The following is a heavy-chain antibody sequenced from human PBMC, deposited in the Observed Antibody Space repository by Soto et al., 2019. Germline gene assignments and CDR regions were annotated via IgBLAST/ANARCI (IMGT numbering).Heavy chain of an antibody. J-gene: IGHJ6*02. CDR2: INTAGSTK. CDR1: GFTFSNFE. CDR3: ARAECSNPNRLTAYYSSGLDV. V-gene: IGHV3-48*03. Sequence: GGSLRLSCAASGFTFSNFEMHWVRQAPGKGLEWVSYINTAGSTKYYAESVKGRFTISRDNARNSLFLQMNSLRAEDTAVYYCARAECSNPNRLTAYYSSGLDVWGQGNTVTVSS. D-gene: IGHD2-2*01.